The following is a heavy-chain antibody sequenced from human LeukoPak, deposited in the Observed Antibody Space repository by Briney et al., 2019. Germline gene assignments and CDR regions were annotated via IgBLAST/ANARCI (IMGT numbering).Heavy chain of an antibody. Sequence: ASVKVSCKASGYTFTGYYMHWVRQAPGQGLEWMGWIDPNSGGTNYAQKFQGRVTMTRDTSISTAYMELSRLRSDDTAVYYCASAGIAAAADAFDIWGQGTMVTVSS. CDR1: GYTFTGYY. V-gene: IGHV1-2*02. J-gene: IGHJ3*02. CDR2: IDPNSGGT. D-gene: IGHD6-13*01. CDR3: ASAGIAAAADAFDI.